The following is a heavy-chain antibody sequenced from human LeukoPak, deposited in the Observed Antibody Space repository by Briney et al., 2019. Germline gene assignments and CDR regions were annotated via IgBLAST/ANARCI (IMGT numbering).Heavy chain of an antibody. CDR1: GFTFSSYA. Sequence: GGSLRLSCAASGFTFSSYAMSWVRQAPGKGLEWVSAISGVGGSTYYADSVKGRFTISRDNSKNTMFLQMNSLRAEDTAVYYCARSEHSSSSFDYWGQGTLVTVSS. CDR3: ARSEHSSSSFDY. CDR2: ISGVGGST. V-gene: IGHV3-23*01. J-gene: IGHJ4*02. D-gene: IGHD6-6*01.